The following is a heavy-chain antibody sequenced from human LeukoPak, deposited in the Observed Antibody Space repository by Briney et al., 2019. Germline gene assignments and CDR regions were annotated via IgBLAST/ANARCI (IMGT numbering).Heavy chain of an antibody. CDR1: GYTFTSYG. CDR2: ISAYNGNT. D-gene: IGHD2-15*01. V-gene: IGHV1-18*01. J-gene: IGHJ6*02. CDR3: ARGSTCSGGSCYVEPNYYYYGMDV. Sequence: RASVKVSCKASGYTFTSYGISWVRQAPGQGLEWMGWISAYNGNTNYAQKFQGRVTITADESTSTAYMELSSLRSEDTAVYYCARGSTCSGGSCYVEPNYYYYGMDVWGQGTTVTVSS.